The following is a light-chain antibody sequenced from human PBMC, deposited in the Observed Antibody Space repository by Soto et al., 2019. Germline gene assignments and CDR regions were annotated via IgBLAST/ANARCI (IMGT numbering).Light chain of an antibody. V-gene: IGKV3-11*01. CDR3: QQYRNWPRT. Sequence: EIVLTQSPATLSLSPGERATVSCRASQSVASSHLAWYRQKPGQTPRLLIYDASNRATGIPARFSGSGSGTDFTLTINSLQSEDFAVYYCQQYRNWPRTFGQGTKVDIK. CDR2: DAS. CDR1: QSVASSH. J-gene: IGKJ1*01.